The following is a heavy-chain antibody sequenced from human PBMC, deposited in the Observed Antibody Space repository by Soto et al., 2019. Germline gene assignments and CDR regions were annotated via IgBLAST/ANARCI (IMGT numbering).Heavy chain of an antibody. J-gene: IGHJ4*02. CDR2: ISWNSGSI. Sequence: EVQLVESGGGLVQPGRSLRLSCAASGFTFDDYAMHWVRQAPGKGLEWVSGISWNSGSIGYADSVKGRFTISRDNAKNSLYLQMNSLRAEDTALYYCAKDIVSDDSSGYYFDYGRQGTLVTVSS. D-gene: IGHD3-22*01. V-gene: IGHV3-9*01. CDR1: GFTFDDYA. CDR3: AKDIVSDDSSGYYFDY.